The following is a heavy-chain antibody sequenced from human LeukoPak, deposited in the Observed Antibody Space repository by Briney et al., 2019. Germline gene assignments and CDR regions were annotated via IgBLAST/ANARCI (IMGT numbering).Heavy chain of an antibody. J-gene: IGHJ4*02. V-gene: IGHV4-39*07. D-gene: IGHD3-3*01. CDR2: IYYSGST. CDR1: GGSISSSSYY. Sequence: PSETLSLTCTVSGGSISSSSYYWGWIRQPPGKGLEWIGSIYYSGSTYYNPSLKSRVTISVDTSKNQFSLKLSSVTAADTAVYYCARATDYDGGHYFDYWGQGTLVTVSS. CDR3: ARATDYDGGHYFDY.